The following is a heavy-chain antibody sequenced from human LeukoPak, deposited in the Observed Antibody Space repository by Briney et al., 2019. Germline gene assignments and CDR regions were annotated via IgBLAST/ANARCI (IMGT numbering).Heavy chain of an antibody. V-gene: IGHV4-61*02. CDR1: GGSISSGSYY. J-gene: IGHJ4*02. CDR3: ARHVEMATIADY. D-gene: IGHD5-24*01. CDR2: IYTSGST. Sequence: PSETLSLTCTVSGGSISSGSYYWSWIRQPAGKGLEWIGRIYTSGSTNYNPSLKSRVTISVDTSKNQFSLKLSSVTAADTAVYYCARHVEMATIADYWGQGTLVTVSS.